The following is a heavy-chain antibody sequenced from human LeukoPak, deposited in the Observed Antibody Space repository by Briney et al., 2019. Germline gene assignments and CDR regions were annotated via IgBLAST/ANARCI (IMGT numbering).Heavy chain of an antibody. D-gene: IGHD3-22*01. CDR1: GFTFSSYW. CDR2: VDSSGDST. V-gene: IGHV3-23*01. Sequence: GGSLRLSCAAPGFTFSSYWMSWVRQAPGKGLEWVSAVDSSGDSTYYADSVKGRFTISRDNSKSTLSLQMNSLRAEDTAVYYCAKWYYYDSSGYVWGQGTLVTVSS. CDR3: AKWYYYDSSGYV. J-gene: IGHJ4*02.